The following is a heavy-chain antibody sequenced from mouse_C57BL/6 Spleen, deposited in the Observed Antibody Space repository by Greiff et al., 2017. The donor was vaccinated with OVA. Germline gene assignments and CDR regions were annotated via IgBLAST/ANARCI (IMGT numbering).Heavy chain of an antibody. V-gene: IGHV1-64*01. CDR3: ARLGDGYYDYAMDY. D-gene: IGHD2-3*01. CDR2: IHPNSGST. Sequence: QVQLQQPGAELVKPGASVKLSCKASGYTFTSYWMHWVKQRPGQGLEWIGMIHPNSGSTNYNEKFKSKATLTVDKSSSTAYMQLSSLTSEDSAVYYCARLGDGYYDYAMDYWGQGTSVTVSS. CDR1: GYTFTSYW. J-gene: IGHJ4*01.